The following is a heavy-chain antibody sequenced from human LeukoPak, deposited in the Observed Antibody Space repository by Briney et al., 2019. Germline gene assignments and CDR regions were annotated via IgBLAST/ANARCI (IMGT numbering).Heavy chain of an antibody. D-gene: IGHD2-21*02. J-gene: IGHJ6*02. CDR1: GFTFSNYW. V-gene: IGHV3-74*01. CDR3: SRDSLSSCGGDCYSGLDV. Sequence: PGGSLRLSCAASGFTFSNYWMHWVRQAPGEALMWVSRIKSDGSSTTYADSVKGRFTISRDNAKNTLYSQMNSLRAEDTAVYYCSRDSLSSCGGDCYSGLDVWGQGTTVTVSS. CDR2: IKSDGSST.